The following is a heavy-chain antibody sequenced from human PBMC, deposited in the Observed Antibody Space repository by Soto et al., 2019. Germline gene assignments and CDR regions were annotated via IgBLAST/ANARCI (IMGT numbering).Heavy chain of an antibody. D-gene: IGHD3-10*01. Sequence: ASVKVSCKASGYTFTSYYMHWVRQAPGQGLEWMGIINPSGGSTSYAQKFQGRVTMTRDTSTSTVYMELSSLRSEDTAVDDCARELERRITMVRGVIRKNPFGYWGQGTLVTVSS. CDR2: INPSGGST. CDR1: GYTFTSYY. V-gene: IGHV1-46*01. J-gene: IGHJ4*02. CDR3: ARELERRITMVRGVIRKNPFGY.